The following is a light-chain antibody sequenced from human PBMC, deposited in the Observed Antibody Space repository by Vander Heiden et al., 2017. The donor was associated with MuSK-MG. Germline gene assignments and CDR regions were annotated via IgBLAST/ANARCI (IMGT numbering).Light chain of an antibody. CDR1: ESISFY. CDR3: QKSHSVSRT. CDR2: LAS. J-gene: IGKJ1*01. V-gene: IGKV1-39*01. Sequence: DIQLTHSPSSLSASVGDRVTITCRASESISFYLNWYQRRTGKAPKFLIYLASSMRSGVPSRVSGSVSGSEFTPTISNLQPEDFATYDCQKSHSVSRTFGQGTKVEVK.